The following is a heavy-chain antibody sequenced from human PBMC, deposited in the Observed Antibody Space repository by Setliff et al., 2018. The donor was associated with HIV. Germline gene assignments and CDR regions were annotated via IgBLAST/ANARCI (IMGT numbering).Heavy chain of an antibody. CDR3: ARGNYYASGLDY. Sequence: PSETLSLTCTVSGGSFRVYYWTWVRQPPGKGLEWIWNMYYGGSTNSNPSLKSRVTMSIDASKDQFSLNLRSVTAADTATYYCARGNYYASGLDYWGQGTLVTVSS. V-gene: IGHV4-59*01. CDR2: MYYGGST. J-gene: IGHJ4*02. D-gene: IGHD3-10*01. CDR1: GGSFRVYY.